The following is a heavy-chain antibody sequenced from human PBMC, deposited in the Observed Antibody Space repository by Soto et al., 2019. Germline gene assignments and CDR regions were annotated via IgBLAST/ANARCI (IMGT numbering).Heavy chain of an antibody. Sequence: ASGTVSCKATGYSFTDYYMHWERQAPGQGPEWMGWISPNSGGTKYAQKFQGRVTMTRDKSISTVYMELSRLRYDDTAMYFCARYLRATPTFGVVSDYYYGMDVWGQGTTVTVSS. J-gene: IGHJ6*02. CDR3: ARYLRATPTFGVVSDYYYGMDV. V-gene: IGHV1-2*02. D-gene: IGHD3-3*01. CDR2: ISPNSGGT. CDR1: GYSFTDYY.